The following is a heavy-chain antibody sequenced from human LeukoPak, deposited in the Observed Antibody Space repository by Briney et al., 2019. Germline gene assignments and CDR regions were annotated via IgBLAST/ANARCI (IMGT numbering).Heavy chain of an antibody. Sequence: AETLSLTCTVSGGSISSYVCSWTRQPAGKGLEWIGRIDTSGSTNYNPSLKSRVTMSVDTSKNQFSLKLSSGTAADTAVYYCARVGSLSRGRNWVDPWGQGTLVTVSS. CDR3: ARVGSLSRGRNWVDP. V-gene: IGHV4-4*07. CDR2: IDTSGST. J-gene: IGHJ5*02. D-gene: IGHD6-13*01. CDR1: GGSISSYV.